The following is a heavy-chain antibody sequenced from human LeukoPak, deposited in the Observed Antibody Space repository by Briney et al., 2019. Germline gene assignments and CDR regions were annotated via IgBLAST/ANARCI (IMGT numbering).Heavy chain of an antibody. V-gene: IGHV4-4*02. D-gene: IGHD3-10*01. J-gene: IGHJ4*02. CDR2: IYHSGST. Sequence: SETLSLTCAVSGGSISSSNWWSWVRQPPGKGLEWIGEIYHSGSTNYNPSLKSRVTISVDKSKNQFSLKLSSVTAAYTAVYYCARESIWFGESFFDYWGQGTLVTVSS. CDR1: GGSISSSNW. CDR3: ARESIWFGESFFDY.